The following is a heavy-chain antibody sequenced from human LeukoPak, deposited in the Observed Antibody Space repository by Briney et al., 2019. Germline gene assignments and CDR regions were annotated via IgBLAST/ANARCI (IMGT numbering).Heavy chain of an antibody. J-gene: IGHJ4*02. CDR3: ARTDDIFTGYPIGPFDF. D-gene: IGHD3-9*01. CDR2: ISGYNGDT. CDR1: GYSFNTHS. Sequence: GASVKVSCKASGYSFNTHSITWVRQAPGQGLEWMGWISGYNGDTKSSEKFQGRVTMTTETSTSVAYMELTSLRSDDTAVYYCARTDDIFTGYPIGPFDFWGQGTLVTVSS. V-gene: IGHV1-18*01.